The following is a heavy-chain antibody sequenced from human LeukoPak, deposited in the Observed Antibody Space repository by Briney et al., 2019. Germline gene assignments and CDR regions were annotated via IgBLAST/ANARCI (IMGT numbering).Heavy chain of an antibody. J-gene: IGHJ4*02. CDR3: ARQRGCYSFDY. CDR2: IKQDGSEK. CDR1: RFTFSNYW. V-gene: IGHV3-7*01. D-gene: IGHD1-26*01. Sequence: PGGSLRLSCAASRFTFSNYWMSWVRQAPGKGLEWVANIKQDGSEKYYVDSVKGRFTMSRDNAKNSLYLQMNSLRAEDTAVYYCARQRGCYSFDYWGQGTLVTVSS.